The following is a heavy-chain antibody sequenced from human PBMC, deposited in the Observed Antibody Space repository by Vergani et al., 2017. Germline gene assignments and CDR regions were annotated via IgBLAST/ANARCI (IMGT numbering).Heavy chain of an antibody. CDR1: GYSFTSYW. D-gene: IGHD5-12*01. Sequence: EVQLVQSGAEVKQPGESLRISCKGSGYSFTSYWISWVRQMPGKGLEWMGRIDPSDSYTNYSPSFQGHVTISADKSISTAYLQWSSLKASDTAMYYCARHRHGGYVRYYYGMDVWGQGTTVTVSS. CDR3: ARHRHGGYVRYYYGMDV. J-gene: IGHJ6*02. V-gene: IGHV5-10-1*01. CDR2: IDPSDSYT.